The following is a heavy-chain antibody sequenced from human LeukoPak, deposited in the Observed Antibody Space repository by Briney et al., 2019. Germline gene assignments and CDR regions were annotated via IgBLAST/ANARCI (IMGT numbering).Heavy chain of an antibody. Sequence: PSETLSLTCAVYGGSFSGYYWSWIRQPPGKGLEWIGEINHSGSTNYNPSLKSRVTISVDTSKNQFSLKLSSVTAADTAVYYCARVGFALLWFGELLKSNWFDPWGQGTLVTVYS. CDR1: GGSFSGYY. V-gene: IGHV4-34*01. CDR2: INHSGST. CDR3: ARVGFALLWFGELLKSNWFDP. J-gene: IGHJ5*02. D-gene: IGHD3-10*01.